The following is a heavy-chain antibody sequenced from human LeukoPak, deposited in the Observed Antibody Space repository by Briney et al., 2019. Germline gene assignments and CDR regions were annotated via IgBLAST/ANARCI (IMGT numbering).Heavy chain of an antibody. CDR2: IKQDGSEK. CDR3: ARDNWNYGYFDY. J-gene: IGHJ4*02. D-gene: IGHD1-7*01. V-gene: IGHV3-7*01. Sequence: PGGSLRLSCAASGFTFSSYWMIWPRRAPGKGREGVANIKQDGSEKYYVDSVKGRFTISRDNAKNSLYLQMNSLRAEDTAVYYCARDNWNYGYFDYWGQGTLVTVSS. CDR1: GFTFSSYW.